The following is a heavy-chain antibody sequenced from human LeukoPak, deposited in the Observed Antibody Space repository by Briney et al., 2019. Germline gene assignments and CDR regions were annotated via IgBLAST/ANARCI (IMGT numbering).Heavy chain of an antibody. V-gene: IGHV3-30*02. D-gene: IGHD6-13*01. CDR2: IHHDGSNK. CDR1: GFTFSSYG. Sequence: GGSLRLSCAASGFTFSSYGMHWVRQAPGKGLDWVAFIHHDGSNKYYADSVRGRFTISRDNSKNTLYLQMNSLRADDTAVYYCARGGYSSTLYGRYQHWGQGTLVTVSP. CDR3: ARGGYSSTLYGRYQH. J-gene: IGHJ1*01.